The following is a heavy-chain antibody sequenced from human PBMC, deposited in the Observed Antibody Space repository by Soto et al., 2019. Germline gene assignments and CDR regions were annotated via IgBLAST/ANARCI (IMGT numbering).Heavy chain of an antibody. J-gene: IGHJ3*02. CDR1: GASLSSSY. CDR2: VYYSGST. D-gene: IGHD3-22*01. V-gene: IGHV4-59*01. Sequence: SETLSLTCTVSGASLSSSYWCWIRQSPGKGLEWIGYVYYSGSTNYNPSLKSRVTISVDTSKNQFSLKLSSVTAADTAVYYCASGYYDSSGQSNTFDIWAQAKLVSV. CDR3: ASGYYDSSGQSNTFDI.